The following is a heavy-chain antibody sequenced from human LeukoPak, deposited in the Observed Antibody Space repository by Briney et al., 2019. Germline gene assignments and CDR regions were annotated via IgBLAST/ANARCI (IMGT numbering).Heavy chain of an antibody. V-gene: IGHV4-34*01. CDR2: INHSGST. D-gene: IGHD3-10*01. J-gene: IGHJ4*02. CDR3: ARRYYYGSGSYRSRFDY. Sequence: SETLSLTCAVYGGSFSGYYWSWIRRPPGKGLEWIGEINHSGSTNYNPSLKSRVTISVDTSKNQFSLKLSSVTAADTAVYYCARRYYYGSGSYRSRFDYWGQGTLVTVSS. CDR1: GGSFSGYY.